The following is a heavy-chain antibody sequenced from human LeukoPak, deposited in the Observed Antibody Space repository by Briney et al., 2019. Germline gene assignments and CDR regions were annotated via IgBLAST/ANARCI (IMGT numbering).Heavy chain of an antibody. V-gene: IGHV3-53*01. CDR2: IYSGGST. Sequence: PGGSLRLSCVVSGFPISDNYMSWVRQAPGKGLDWVSVIYSGGSTYYADSLKGRFTISKDNSKNTVWLQMNSLRAEDTAVYYCARGPDYSSGYYDWGQGTLVTVSS. CDR3: ARGPDYSSGYYD. D-gene: IGHD3-22*01. CDR1: GFPISDNY. J-gene: IGHJ4*02.